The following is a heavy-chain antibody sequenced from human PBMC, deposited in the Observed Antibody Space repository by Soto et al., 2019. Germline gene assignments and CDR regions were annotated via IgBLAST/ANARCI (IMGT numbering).Heavy chain of an antibody. CDR1: GFTFSSYA. V-gene: IGHV3-23*01. J-gene: IGHJ5*02. CDR3: AKFFGGNSAHTYAIDP. CDR2: ISSSGGST. Sequence: EVQLLESGGGLVQPGGSLRLSCAASGFTFSSYAMIWGRQAPGKGLEWVSTISSSGGSTHYADSVKGRFTISRDNSKNTLYLQMNSLRAEDTAVYYCAKFFGGNSAHTYAIDPWGQGTLVTVS. D-gene: IGHD2-21*02.